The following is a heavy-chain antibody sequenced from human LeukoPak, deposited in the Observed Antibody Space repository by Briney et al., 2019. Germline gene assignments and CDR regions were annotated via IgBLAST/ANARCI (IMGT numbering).Heavy chain of an antibody. CDR2: ISSSEGRT. V-gene: IGHV3-23*01. CDR1: GFTFTIYA. J-gene: IGHJ5*02. D-gene: IGHD1-26*01. Sequence: GRSLRLSCAASGFTFTIYAMAWVRQAPGKGLEWVSTISSSEGRTYYADSLKGRFTISRDNSNNTVSLQMNNLRSEDTAVYYCVKVGIGALNWFDPWGQGTLVTVSS. CDR3: VKVGIGALNWFDP.